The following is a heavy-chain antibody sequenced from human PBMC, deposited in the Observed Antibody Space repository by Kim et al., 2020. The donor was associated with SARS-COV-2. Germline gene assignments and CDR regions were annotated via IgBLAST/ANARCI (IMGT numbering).Heavy chain of an antibody. J-gene: IGHJ6*02. CDR3: ATRHYGYCSGGSCPYYYYYGMDV. CDR2: FDPEDGET. V-gene: IGHV1-24*01. CDR1: GYTLTELS. D-gene: IGHD2-15*01. Sequence: ASVKVSCKVSGYTLTELSMHWVRQAPGKGLEWMGGFDPEDGETIYAQKFQGRVTMTGDTFTDTAYMELSSLRSEDTAVYYCATRHYGYCSGGSCPYYYYYGMDVWGQGTTVTVSS.